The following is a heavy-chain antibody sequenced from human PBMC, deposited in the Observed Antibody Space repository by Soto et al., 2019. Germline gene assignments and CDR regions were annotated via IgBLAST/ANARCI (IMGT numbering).Heavy chain of an antibody. CDR1: TYSISSCYY. CDR2: IFHTGST. D-gene: IGHD2-15*01. Sequence: SETLSLTCAVSTYSISSCYYWGWIRQPPEKGLEYIGSIFHTGSTYYNPSLKSRVIISVDTSKNQFSLRLNSVTAADTAVYFCARVEAAKFFAHWGQGTLVTVSS. CDR3: ARVEAAKFFAH. V-gene: IGHV4-38-2*01. J-gene: IGHJ4*02.